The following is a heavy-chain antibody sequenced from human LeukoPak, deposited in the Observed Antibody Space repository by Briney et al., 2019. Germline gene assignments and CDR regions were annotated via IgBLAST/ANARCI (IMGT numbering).Heavy chain of an antibody. V-gene: IGHV1-8*02. CDR2: MNPNSGNT. Sequence: ASVKVSCKASGYTFTVYYMHWVRQATGQGLEWMGWMNPNSGNTGYAQKFQGRVTMTRNTSISTAYMELSSLRSEDTAVYYRARGGYRFDPWGQGTLVTVSS. CDR3: ARGGYRFDP. D-gene: IGHD6-25*01. J-gene: IGHJ5*02. CDR1: GYTFTVYY.